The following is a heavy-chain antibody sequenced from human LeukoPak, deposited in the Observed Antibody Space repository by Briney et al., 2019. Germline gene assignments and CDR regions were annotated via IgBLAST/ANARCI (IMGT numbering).Heavy chain of an antibody. Sequence: GESLKISCKGSGYSFANYWIGWVRQMPGKGPECMGIIYPGDSGTIYSPSFQGQVTISADKSSNTAYLQWSSLKTSDTAIYYCARAERSGTYPLVWFDPWGQGTLVTVSS. CDR2: IYPGDSGT. CDR1: GYSFANYW. J-gene: IGHJ5*02. CDR3: ARAERSGTYPLVWFDP. V-gene: IGHV5-51*01. D-gene: IGHD3-10*01.